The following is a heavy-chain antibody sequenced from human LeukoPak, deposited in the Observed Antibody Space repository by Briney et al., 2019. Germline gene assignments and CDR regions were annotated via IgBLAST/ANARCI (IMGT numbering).Heavy chain of an antibody. CDR3: AREASSSGSYYSRWFDP. D-gene: IGHD3-10*01. J-gene: IGHJ5*02. V-gene: IGHV4-34*01. CDR2: INHGGGT. Sequence: SETPSLTCAVYGGSFSDYFWNWIRQTPGKGLEWIGEINHGGGTNYNPSLKSRATISVDTSKKQFSLNLTSVTAADTAVYYCAREASSSGSYYSRWFDPWGQGTLVTVSS. CDR1: GGSFSDYF.